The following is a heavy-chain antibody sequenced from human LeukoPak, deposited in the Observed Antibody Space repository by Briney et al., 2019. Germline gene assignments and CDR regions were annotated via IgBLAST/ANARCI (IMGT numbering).Heavy chain of an antibody. Sequence: ASVKVSCKASGYTFTSYGISWVRQAPGQGLEWMGWISAYNGNTNYAQKLQGRVTMTTDTSTSTAYMELRSLRSDDTAVYYCARDQGGYYYDSSGWFDYWGQGTLVNVSS. V-gene: IGHV1-18*01. CDR1: GYTFTSYG. J-gene: IGHJ4*02. D-gene: IGHD3-22*01. CDR2: ISAYNGNT. CDR3: ARDQGGYYYDSSGWFDY.